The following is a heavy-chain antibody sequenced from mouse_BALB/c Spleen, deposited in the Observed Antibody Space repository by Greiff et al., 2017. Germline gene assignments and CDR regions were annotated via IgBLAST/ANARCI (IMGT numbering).Heavy chain of an antibody. Sequence: EVQRVESGPELVKPGASVKMSCKASGYTFTSYVMHWVKQKPGQGLEWIGYINPYNDGTKYNEKFKGKATLTSDKSSSTAYMELSSLTSEDSAVYYCARGDYGSSYRFAYWGQGTLVTVSA. CDR1: GYTFTSYV. V-gene: IGHV1-14*01. CDR2: INPYNDGT. J-gene: IGHJ3*01. CDR3: ARGDYGSSYRFAY. D-gene: IGHD1-1*01.